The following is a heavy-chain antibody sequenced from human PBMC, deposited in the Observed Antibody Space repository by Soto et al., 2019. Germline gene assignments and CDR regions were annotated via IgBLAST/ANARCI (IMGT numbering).Heavy chain of an antibody. J-gene: IGHJ4*01. CDR3: ARDAGGPYDH. V-gene: IGHV4-59*01. D-gene: IGHD2-15*01. Sequence: ASETLSLTCTVSGAPITINYWSWIRQAPGKGLEWIGYIYYSGSTTYNPSLKSRVTMSADTSKDQFSLKLNSVTAADTAVYYCARDAGGPYDHWGPGXLVTVYS. CDR1: GAPITINY. CDR2: IYYSGST.